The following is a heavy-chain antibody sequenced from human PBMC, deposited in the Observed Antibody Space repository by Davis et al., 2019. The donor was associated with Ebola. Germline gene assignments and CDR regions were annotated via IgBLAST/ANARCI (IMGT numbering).Heavy chain of an antibody. Sequence: GESLKISCKGSGYSFTSYRISWVRQMPGKGLEWMGRIDPGDSYTNYSPSFQGHVTISADRSISTAYLQWSSLKASDSAMYYCAREAYFYYMDVWGKGTTVTVSS. CDR3: AREAYFYYMDV. CDR2: IDPGDSYT. V-gene: IGHV5-10-1*01. CDR1: GYSFTSYR. J-gene: IGHJ6*03.